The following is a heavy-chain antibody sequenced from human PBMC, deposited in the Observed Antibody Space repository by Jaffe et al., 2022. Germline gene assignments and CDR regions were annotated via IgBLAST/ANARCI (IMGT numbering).Heavy chain of an antibody. CDR1: GFTFGDYA. CDR2: IRSKAYGGTT. J-gene: IGHJ6*03. Sequence: EVQLVESGGGLVQPGRSLRLSCTASGFTFGDYAMSWFRQAPGKGLEWVGFIRSKAYGGTTEYAASVKGRFTISRDDSKSIAYLQMNSLKTEDTAVYYCTRDFPRRDFWSGYHSPYYYYYYYMDVWGKGTTVTVSS. CDR3: TRDFPRRDFWSGYHSPYYYYYYYMDV. D-gene: IGHD3-3*01. V-gene: IGHV3-49*03.